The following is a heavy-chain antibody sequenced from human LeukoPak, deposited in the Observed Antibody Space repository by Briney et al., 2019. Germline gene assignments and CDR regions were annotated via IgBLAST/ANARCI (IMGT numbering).Heavy chain of an antibody. Sequence: PGGSLRLSCTASEFTFTNFAMSWVRQSPGKGLEWVSSISSSSSYIYYADSVKGRFTISRDNAKNSLYLQMNSLRAEDTAVYYCAREKCIDYWGQGTLVTVSS. CDR1: EFTFTNFA. CDR2: ISSSSSYI. V-gene: IGHV3-21*01. J-gene: IGHJ4*02. CDR3: AREKCIDY.